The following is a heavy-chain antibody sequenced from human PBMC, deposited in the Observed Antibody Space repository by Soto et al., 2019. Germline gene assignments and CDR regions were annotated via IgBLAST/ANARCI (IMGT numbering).Heavy chain of an antibody. D-gene: IGHD4-4*01. CDR1: GGTFSSYA. J-gene: IGHJ6*02. Sequence: SVKVSCKASGGTFSSYAISWVRQAPGQGLEWMGGIIPIFGTANYAQKFQGRVTITADKSTSTAYMELSSLRSEDTAVYYCARGWVHYRTYYYYGMDVWGQGTTVTVSS. CDR3: ARGWVHYRTYYYYGMDV. V-gene: IGHV1-69*06. CDR2: IIPIFGTA.